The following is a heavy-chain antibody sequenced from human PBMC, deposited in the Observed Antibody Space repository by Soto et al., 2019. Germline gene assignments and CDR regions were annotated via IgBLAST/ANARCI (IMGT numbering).Heavy chain of an antibody. Sequence: GGSLRLSCAASGFTFSSYWMHWVRQAPGKGLVWVSRINSDGSSTSYADSEKGRFTISRDNAKNTLYLQMNSLRAEDTALYYCAREAGLGSRYYYGMDVWGQGTTVTVSS. D-gene: IGHD2-21*01. CDR1: GFTFSSYW. CDR3: AREAGLGSRYYYGMDV. CDR2: INSDGSST. J-gene: IGHJ6*02. V-gene: IGHV3-74*01.